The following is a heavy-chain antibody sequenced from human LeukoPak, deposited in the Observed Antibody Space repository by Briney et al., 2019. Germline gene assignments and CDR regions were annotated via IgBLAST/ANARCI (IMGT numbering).Heavy chain of an antibody. V-gene: IGHV5-51*01. CDR2: IYPGDSDT. J-gene: IGHJ4*02. CDR1: GYSFTSYW. D-gene: IGHD6-6*01. Sequence: GESLKISCKGFGYSFTSYWIGWVRQMPGKGLEWMGIIYPGDSDTRYSPSFQGQVTISADKSINTAYLQWSSLKASDTAMYYCARIIAARPDYFDYWGQGTLVTVSS. CDR3: ARIIAARPDYFDY.